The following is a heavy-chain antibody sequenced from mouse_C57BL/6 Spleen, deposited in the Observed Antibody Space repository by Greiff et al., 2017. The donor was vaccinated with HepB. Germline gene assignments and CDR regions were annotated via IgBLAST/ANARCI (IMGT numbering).Heavy chain of an antibody. Sequence: QVQLKESGPELVKPGASVKISCKASGYAFSSSWMNWVKQRPGKGLEWIGRIYPGDGDTNYNGKFKGKATLTADKSSSTAYMQLSSLTSEDSAVYFCARSGGIYDGYFGAMDYWGQGTSVTVSS. CDR1: GYAFSSSW. CDR2: IYPGDGDT. J-gene: IGHJ4*01. D-gene: IGHD2-3*01. V-gene: IGHV1-82*01. CDR3: ARSGGIYDGYFGAMDY.